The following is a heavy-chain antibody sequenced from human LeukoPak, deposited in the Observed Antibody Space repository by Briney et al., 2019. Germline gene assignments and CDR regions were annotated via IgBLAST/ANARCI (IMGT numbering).Heavy chain of an antibody. CDR2: ITYSGSI. J-gene: IGHJ4*02. CDR1: GGSFSGKY. V-gene: IGHV4-34*01. CDR3: ARDLMT. Sequence: SETLSLTCAVSGGSFSGKYWTWIRQPPGKGLEWIGEITYSGSIYYNPSLKSRVTISVDTSKNQFSLELNSVTAADTAVYYCARDLMTWGRGTLVTVSS.